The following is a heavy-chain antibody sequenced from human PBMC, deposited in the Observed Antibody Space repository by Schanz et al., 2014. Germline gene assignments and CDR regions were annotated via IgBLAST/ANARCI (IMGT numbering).Heavy chain of an antibody. CDR3: ARGTDWNLHY. CDR2: IYASGAT. Sequence: VQLLQFGGGVVQPGRSLRLSCAASGFTFSSYAMHWVRQAPGKGLEWVSTIYASGATYYADSVKRRFTISRDISKNTLHLQVTSLRAEDTAVYYCARGTDWNLHYWGQGTLVTVSS. V-gene: IGHV3-66*01. J-gene: IGHJ4*02. D-gene: IGHD1-1*01. CDR1: GFTFSSYA.